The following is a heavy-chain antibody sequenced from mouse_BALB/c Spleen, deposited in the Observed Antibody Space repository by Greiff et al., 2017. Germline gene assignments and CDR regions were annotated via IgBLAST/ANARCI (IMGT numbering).Heavy chain of an antibody. Sequence: QVQLQQPGAELVKPGASVKLSCKASGYTFTSYWMHWVKQRPGQGLEWIGEINPSNGRTNYNEKFKSKATLTVDKSSSTAYMQLSSLTSEDSAVYYCARYTTGGAWFADWGQGTLVTVSA. CDR3: ARYTTGGAWFAD. J-gene: IGHJ3*01. V-gene: IGHV1S81*02. CDR1: GYTFTSYW. CDR2: INPSNGRT. D-gene: IGHD1-1*01.